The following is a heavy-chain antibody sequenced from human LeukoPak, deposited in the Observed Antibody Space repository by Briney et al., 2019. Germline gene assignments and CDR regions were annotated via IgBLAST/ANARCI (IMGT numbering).Heavy chain of an antibody. V-gene: IGHV4-39*07. Sequence: SETLSLTCTVSGGSISSSSYYWGWIRQPPGKGLEWIGSIYYIGGTYYNPSLKSRVTISVDTSKNQFSLKLSSVTAADTAVYYCARGPNSSGWYGTSFDYWGQGTLVTVSS. CDR2: IYYIGGT. CDR3: ARGPNSSGWYGTSFDY. D-gene: IGHD6-19*01. J-gene: IGHJ4*02. CDR1: GGSISSSSYY.